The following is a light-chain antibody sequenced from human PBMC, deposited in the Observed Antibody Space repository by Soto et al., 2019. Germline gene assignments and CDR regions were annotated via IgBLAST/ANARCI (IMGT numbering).Light chain of an antibody. CDR3: SSYTSSSLVV. Sequence: QSALTQPASVSGSPGQSITISCTGTSSDVGGYNYVSWYQQHPGKAPKLMIYDVSNRPSGVSNRFSGSKSGNTPSLTISGLQAEDEADYYCSSYTSSSLVVFGGGTKLTVL. J-gene: IGLJ2*01. CDR1: SSDVGGYNY. V-gene: IGLV2-14*01. CDR2: DVS.